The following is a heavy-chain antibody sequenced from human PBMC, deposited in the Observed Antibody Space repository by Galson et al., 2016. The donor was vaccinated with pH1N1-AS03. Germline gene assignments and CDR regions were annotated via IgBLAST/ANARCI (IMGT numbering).Heavy chain of an antibody. CDR3: ARNWNYFNL. Sequence: SLRLSCAASGFTFDYFYMSWIRQAPGKGLEWFSFISTAGITTHYADSVKGRFTISRDNANNSLYLEMTSLRPEDTAIYYCARNWNYFNLWGQGVLVTVSS. V-gene: IGHV3-11*01. D-gene: IGHD1-1*01. CDR2: ISTAGITT. CDR1: GFTFDYFY. J-gene: IGHJ4*02.